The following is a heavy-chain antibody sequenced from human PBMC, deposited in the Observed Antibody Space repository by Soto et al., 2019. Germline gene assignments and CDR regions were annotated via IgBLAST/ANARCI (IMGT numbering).Heavy chain of an antibody. CDR2: IYSGGYT. J-gene: IGHJ4*02. D-gene: IGHD7-27*01. CDR1: GFTVSNNY. V-gene: IGHV3-53*01. CDR3: ATTGGGGGY. Sequence: EVQLVESGGGLIQPGGSLRLSCAVSGFTVSNNYMSWVRQAPGKGLEGVSVIYSGGYTAYGDSVKGRFTISRKNSQNTISLQKKTPRADVMALYYWATTGGGGGYWGQGTLVTVSS.